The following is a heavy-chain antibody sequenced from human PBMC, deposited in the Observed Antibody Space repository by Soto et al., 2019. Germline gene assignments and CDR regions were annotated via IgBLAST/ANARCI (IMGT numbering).Heavy chain of an antibody. D-gene: IGHD2-15*01. CDR3: ARDGCSGSNCLNWFDP. Sequence: GGSLGLACAACGVTVRSYSMNGVRQATGKGLEWVSYISSSSTTKYYADSVKGRFTISRDNAKNSLYLQMNSLRAEDTAVYYCARDGCSGSNCLNWFDPWGQGTLVTVSS. CDR2: ISSSSTTK. V-gene: IGHV3-48*01. J-gene: IGHJ5*02. CDR1: GVTVRSYS.